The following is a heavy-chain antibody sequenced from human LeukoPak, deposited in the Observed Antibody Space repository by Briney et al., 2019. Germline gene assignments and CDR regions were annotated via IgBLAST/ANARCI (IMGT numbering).Heavy chain of an antibody. CDR2: IYYSGST. CDR3: ARGPPRSGMDV. V-gene: IGHV4-59*01. Sequence: SETLSLTCAVSGGSISSYYWSWIRQPPGKGLEWIGYIYYSGSTNYNPSLKSRVTISVDTSKNQFSLKLSSVTAADTAVYYCARGPPRSGMDVWGQGTTVTVSS. CDR1: GGSISSYY. J-gene: IGHJ6*02.